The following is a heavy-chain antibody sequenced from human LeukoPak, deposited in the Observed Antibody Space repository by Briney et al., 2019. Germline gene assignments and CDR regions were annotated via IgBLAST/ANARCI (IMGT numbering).Heavy chain of an antibody. CDR3: VRGNYDNRGYSNAFDI. D-gene: IGHD3-22*01. J-gene: IGHJ3*02. CDR1: GASISSSY. Sequence: KPSETLSLTCTVSGASISSSYWSWIRQAPGKRLEWIGYIYYNGNTNSNPSLKSRVTISADTSKDQFSLKPNSVTAADTAVYYCVRGNYDNRGYSNAFDIWGQGAMVTVSS. CDR2: IYYNGNT. V-gene: IGHV4-59*01.